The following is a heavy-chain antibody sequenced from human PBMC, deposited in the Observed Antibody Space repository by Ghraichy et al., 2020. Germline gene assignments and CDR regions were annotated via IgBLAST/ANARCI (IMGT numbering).Heavy chain of an antibody. D-gene: IGHD6-13*01. CDR1: GGSVSSGSYY. Sequence: SETLSLTCTVSGGSVSSGSYYWSWVRQPPGKGLEWIGYIYYSGSTNYNPSLKSRVTISVDTSKNQFSLRLSSVNAADTAVYYCARDSSSYYFDYWGQGTLVTVSS. CDR3: ARDSSSYYFDY. CDR2: IYYSGST. V-gene: IGHV4-61*01. J-gene: IGHJ4*02.